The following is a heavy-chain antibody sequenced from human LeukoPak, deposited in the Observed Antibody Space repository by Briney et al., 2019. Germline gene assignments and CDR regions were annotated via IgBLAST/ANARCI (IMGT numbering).Heavy chain of an antibody. CDR2: MNPNSGNT. D-gene: IGHD6-13*01. CDR1: LYSLTTYV. V-gene: IGHV1-18*01. Sequence: ASVKVSCMASLYSLTTYVINWVRPAPGQRLEWMGWMNPNSGNTNYAQKLQGRVTMTTDTSTSTAYMELRSLRSDDTAVYYCARTPSTSETAAGSFDYWGQGTLVTVSS. J-gene: IGHJ4*02. CDR3: ARTPSTSETAAGSFDY.